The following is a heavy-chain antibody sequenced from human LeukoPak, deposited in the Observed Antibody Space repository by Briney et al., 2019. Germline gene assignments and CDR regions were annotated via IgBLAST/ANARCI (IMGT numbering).Heavy chain of an antibody. Sequence: GGSLRLSCAASGFTFSSYEMNWVRQAPGKGLEWVSYIQITGTPIHYADSVKGRFTISRDNAKNSLYLQMNSLRAEDTAVYYCAELGITMIGGVWGKGTTVTISS. J-gene: IGHJ6*04. V-gene: IGHV3-48*03. CDR3: AELGITMIGGV. CDR2: IQITGTPI. D-gene: IGHD3-10*02. CDR1: GFTFSSYE.